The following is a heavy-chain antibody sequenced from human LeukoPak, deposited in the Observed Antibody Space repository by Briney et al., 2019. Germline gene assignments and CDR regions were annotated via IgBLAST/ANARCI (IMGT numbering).Heavy chain of an antibody. Sequence: GGSLRLSCAASGFTFSSYSMTWVRKPPGKGLEWVSGFSGSGGGTYYAQFVKGRFTISRDNSKNTLYLQMDGLRADDTAVYYCAREQNIRGVIIMADSWGQGALVTVSS. CDR1: GFTFSSYS. V-gene: IGHV3-23*01. J-gene: IGHJ4*02. CDR2: FSGSGGGT. CDR3: AREQNIRGVIIMADS. D-gene: IGHD3-10*01.